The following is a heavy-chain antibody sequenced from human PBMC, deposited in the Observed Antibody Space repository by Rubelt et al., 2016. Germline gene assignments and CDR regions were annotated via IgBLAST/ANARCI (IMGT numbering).Heavy chain of an antibody. CDR3: ARQLAAAVWVDP. CDR2: IYFSGST. V-gene: IGHV4-39*01. CDR1: GGSISSSSYY. Sequence: QLQLQESGPGLVKPSETLSLTCTVSGGSISSSSYYWGWIRQPPGKGLEWIGSIYFSGSTYYNPSLKSGVTISVDTSKNQFSRKLSSVTAADTAVYYWARQLAAAVWVDPWGQGTLVTVSS. D-gene: IGHD6-13*01. J-gene: IGHJ5*02.